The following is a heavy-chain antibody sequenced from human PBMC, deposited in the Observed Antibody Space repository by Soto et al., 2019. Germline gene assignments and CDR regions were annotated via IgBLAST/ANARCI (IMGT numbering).Heavy chain of an antibody. J-gene: IGHJ4*02. CDR3: ARRAETNGWNGFGADKYYFDF. V-gene: IGHV1-8*01. Sequence: ASVKVSCKASGYTFTSYDIYWVRQATGQGLEWMGWMNPNTGNSGYAQKFQGRVTMTSDTSISTAHMELSSMRSEDTAVYYCARRAETNGWNGFGADKYYFDFWGQGTLVTVSS. CDR1: GYTFTSYD. D-gene: IGHD1-1*01. CDR2: MNPNTGNS.